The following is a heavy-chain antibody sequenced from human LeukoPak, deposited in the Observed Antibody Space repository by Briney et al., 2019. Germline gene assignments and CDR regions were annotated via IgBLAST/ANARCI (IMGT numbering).Heavy chain of an antibody. CDR3: ASGSYYFYY. CDR2: TSHDNGDT. CDR1: GYTFTGYG. Sequence: GASVKVSCKAPGYTFTGYGLCWVRQAPGQGLEWMGMTSHDNGDTKSAQNLQGKFILTTDTSTSTAYMELRSLRSDDTAVDYCASGSYYFYYMGQGTLVIVSS. D-gene: IGHD3-10*01. J-gene: IGHJ4*02. V-gene: IGHV1-18*01.